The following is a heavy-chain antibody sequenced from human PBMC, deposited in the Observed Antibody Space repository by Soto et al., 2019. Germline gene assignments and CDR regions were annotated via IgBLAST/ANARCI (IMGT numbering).Heavy chain of an antibody. V-gene: IGHV3-9*01. CDR1: GVNFDDYA. CDR3: AKDVSGDYDRGYFHL. Sequence: GGSLRLSCAASGVNFDDYAMHWVRQAPGKGLEWVAGISWSSVNIGYADSVKGRFTISRDNSEDSLFLQIDSPRSDDTAIYFCAKDVSGDYDRGYFHLWGRGTLVTVSS. CDR2: ISWSSVNI. D-gene: IGHD3-22*01. J-gene: IGHJ2*01.